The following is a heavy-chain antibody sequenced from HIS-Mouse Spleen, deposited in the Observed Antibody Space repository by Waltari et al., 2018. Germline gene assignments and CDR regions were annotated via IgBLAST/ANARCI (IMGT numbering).Heavy chain of an antibody. CDR3: ARSNAGCDY. D-gene: IGHD1-1*01. V-gene: IGHV3-30-3*01. CDR1: GFTFRSYA. Sequence: QVQLVESGGGVVQPGRYLRLSCAASGFTFRSYAMHWVRQAPGKGLEWVAVISYDGSNKYYADSVKGRFTISRDNSKNTLYLQMNSLRAEDTAVYYCARSNAGCDYWGQGTLVTVSS. J-gene: IGHJ4*02. CDR2: ISYDGSNK.